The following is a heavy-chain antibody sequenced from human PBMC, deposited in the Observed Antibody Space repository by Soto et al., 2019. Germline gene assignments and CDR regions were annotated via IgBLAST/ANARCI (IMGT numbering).Heavy chain of an antibody. J-gene: IGHJ6*02. CDR2: IKQDGSEK. V-gene: IGHV3-7*01. CDR1: GFTFSSYW. D-gene: IGHD3-3*01. CDR3: ARDIATVLRFLEWSRTYYYYGMDV. Sequence: LRLSCAASGFTFSSYWMSWVRQAPGKGLEWVANIKQDGSEKYYVDSVKGRFTISRDNAKNSLYLQMNSLRAEDTAVYYCARDIATVLRFLEWSRTYYYYGMDVWGQGTTVTVSS.